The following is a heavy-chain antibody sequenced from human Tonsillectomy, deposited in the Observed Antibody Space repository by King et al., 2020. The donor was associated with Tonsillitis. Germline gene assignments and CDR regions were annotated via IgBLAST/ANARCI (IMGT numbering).Heavy chain of an antibody. J-gene: IGHJ5*02. D-gene: IGHD2-2*02. CDR3: ARDRSVAVFGAIPWFDP. V-gene: IGHV3-33*05. Sequence: VQLVESGGGVVQPGTSLRLSCAASGFTFSDYGFHWVRLAPGKGLEGVAVVSYDGSDIKYADSVKGRFTISRDNYKKTVYLQMSSLSAEDTALYYCARDRSVAVFGAIPWFDPWGQGALVTVSS. CDR2: VSYDGSDI. CDR1: GFTFSDYG.